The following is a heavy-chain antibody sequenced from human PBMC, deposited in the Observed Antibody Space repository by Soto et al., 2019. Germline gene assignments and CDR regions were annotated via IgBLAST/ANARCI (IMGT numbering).Heavy chain of an antibody. D-gene: IGHD1-26*01. CDR3: ARGGPPGEWELDFDY. Sequence: PSETLSLTCTVSGGSISSYYWSWIRQPPGKGLEWIGYIYYSGSTNYNPSLKSRVTISVDTSKNQFSLKLSSVTAADTAVYYCARGGPPGEWELDFDYWGQGTLVTVSS. CDR1: GGSISSYY. J-gene: IGHJ4*02. V-gene: IGHV4-59*01. CDR2: IYYSGST.